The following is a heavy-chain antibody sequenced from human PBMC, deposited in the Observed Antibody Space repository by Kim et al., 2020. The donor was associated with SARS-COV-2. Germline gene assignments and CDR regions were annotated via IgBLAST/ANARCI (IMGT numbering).Heavy chain of an antibody. CDR2: ISAYNGNT. V-gene: IGHV1-18*01. D-gene: IGHD2-2*01. Sequence: ASVKVSCKASGYTFTSYGISWVRPASGQGLEWMGWISAYNGNTNYAQKLQGRVTMTTDTSTSTAYMELRSLRSDDTAVNYCARGGNIVVVPAPFDYWGQGTLVTVST. CDR1: GYTFTSYG. J-gene: IGHJ4*02. CDR3: ARGGNIVVVPAPFDY.